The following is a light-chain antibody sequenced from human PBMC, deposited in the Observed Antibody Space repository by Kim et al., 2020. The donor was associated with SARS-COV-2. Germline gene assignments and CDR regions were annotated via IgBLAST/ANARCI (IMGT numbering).Light chain of an antibody. CDR1: SLRSYY. CDR2: GNN. V-gene: IGLV3-19*01. J-gene: IGLJ1*01. Sequence: SVALGQTVRIKCQGDSLRSYYASWYQQKPGQAPLLVIYGNNNRPSGIPDRFSGSTSGNIGSLTITGAQAEDEADYYCCSRESNFYLFGTGTKVTVL. CDR3: CSRESNFYL.